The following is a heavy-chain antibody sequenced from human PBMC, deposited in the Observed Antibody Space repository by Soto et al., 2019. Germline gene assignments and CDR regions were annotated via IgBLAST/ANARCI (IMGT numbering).Heavy chain of an antibody. CDR3: AKDRTSGYDLDY. Sequence: GGSLRLSCAASGFTFSSYGMHWFRQAPGKGLEWVAVISYDGSNKYYADSVKGRFTISRDNSKNTLYLQMNSLRAEDTAVYYCAKDRTSGYDLDYWGQGTLVTAPQ. V-gene: IGHV3-30*18. CDR1: GFTFSSYG. CDR2: ISYDGSNK. D-gene: IGHD5-12*01. J-gene: IGHJ4*02.